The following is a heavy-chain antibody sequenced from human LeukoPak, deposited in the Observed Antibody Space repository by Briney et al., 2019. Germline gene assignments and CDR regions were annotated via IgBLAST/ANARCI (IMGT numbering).Heavy chain of an antibody. V-gene: IGHV1-69*06. CDR1: GGTFSSYA. CDR2: IIPIFGTA. CDR3: ATDSEDSGYDANWFDP. J-gene: IGHJ5*02. D-gene: IGHD5-12*01. Sequence: SVKVSRKASGGTFSSYAISWVRQAPGQGLEWMGGIIPIFGTANYAQKFQGRVTMTEDTSTDTAYMELSSLRSEDTAVYYCATDSEDSGYDANWFDPWGQGTLVTVSS.